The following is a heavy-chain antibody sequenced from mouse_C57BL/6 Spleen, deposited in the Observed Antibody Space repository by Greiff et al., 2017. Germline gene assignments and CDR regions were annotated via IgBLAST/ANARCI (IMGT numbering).Heavy chain of an antibody. CDR2: INYDGSST. CDR1: GFTFSDYY. CDR3: AREGGYDYGVDY. J-gene: IGHJ2*01. D-gene: IGHD2-4*01. Sequence: EVHLVESEGGLVQPGSSMKLSCTASGFTFSDYYMAWVRQVPEKGLEWVANINYDGSSTYYLDSLKSRFIISRDNAKNILYLQMSSLKSEDTATYYCAREGGYDYGVDYWGQGTTLTVSS. V-gene: IGHV5-16*01.